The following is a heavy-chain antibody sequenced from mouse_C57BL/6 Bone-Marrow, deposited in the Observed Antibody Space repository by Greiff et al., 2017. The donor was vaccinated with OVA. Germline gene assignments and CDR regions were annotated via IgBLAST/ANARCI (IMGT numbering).Heavy chain of an antibody. CDR1: GFTFSSYA. CDR3: ARDGRFAY. Sequence: EVHLVESGGGLVKPGGSLKLSCAASGFTFSSYAMSWDRQTPEKRLEWVATISDGGSYTYYPDNVKGRFTISRDNAKNNLYLQMSHLKSEDTAMYYCARDGRFAYWGQGTLVTVSA. V-gene: IGHV5-4*01. CDR2: ISDGGSYT. J-gene: IGHJ3*01.